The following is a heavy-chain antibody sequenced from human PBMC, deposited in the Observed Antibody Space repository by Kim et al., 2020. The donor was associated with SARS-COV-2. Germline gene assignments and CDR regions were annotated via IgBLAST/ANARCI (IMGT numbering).Heavy chain of an antibody. CDR3: ARENVDELRYFDWHESDSFDY. V-gene: IGHV7-4-1*02. CDR2: INTNTGNP. Sequence: ASVKVSCKASGYTFTSYAMNWVRQAPGQGLEWMGWINTNTGNPTYAQGFTGRFVFSLDTSVSTAYLQISSLKAEDTAVYYCARENVDELRYFDWHESDSFDYWGQGTLVTVSS. CDR1: GYTFTSYA. D-gene: IGHD3-9*01. J-gene: IGHJ4*02.